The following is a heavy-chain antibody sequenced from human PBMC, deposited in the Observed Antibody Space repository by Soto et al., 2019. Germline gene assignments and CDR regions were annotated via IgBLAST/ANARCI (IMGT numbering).Heavy chain of an antibody. Sequence: EVQLVESGRGLIQPGGSLILSCAASGFTVSSNYMSWVRQAPGKGLEWVSVIYSGGSTYYADSVKGRFTISRDNSKNTLDLEMDSLRAEDTAVYYGSRDRCRSGGSCYSDYWVQGTLVTVSS. CDR3: SRDRCRSGGSCYSDY. V-gene: IGHV3-53*01. CDR2: IYSGGST. CDR1: GFTVSSNY. D-gene: IGHD2-15*01. J-gene: IGHJ4*02.